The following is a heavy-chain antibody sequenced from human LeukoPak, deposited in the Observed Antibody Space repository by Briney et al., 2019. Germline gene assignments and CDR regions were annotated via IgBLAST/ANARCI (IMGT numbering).Heavy chain of an antibody. CDR2: IWYDGSHK. D-gene: IGHD2-2*01. CDR1: GFTFSSYW. V-gene: IGHV3-33*08. CDR3: TREGSPYYQLPDPLYYYYGMDV. J-gene: IGHJ6*02. Sequence: GGSLRLSCAASGFTFSSYWMNWARQAPGKGLEWVAVIWYDGSHKNYADSVKGRFTISRDNSESTLFLQMNSLRAEDTAVYYCTREGSPYYQLPDPLYYYYGMDVWGQGTTVTVSS.